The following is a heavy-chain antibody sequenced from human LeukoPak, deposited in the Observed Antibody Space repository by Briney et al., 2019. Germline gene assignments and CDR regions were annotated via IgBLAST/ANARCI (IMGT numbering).Heavy chain of an antibody. D-gene: IGHD1-26*01. Sequence: SETLSLTCAVYGGSFSGYYWSWIRQPPGKGLEWLGEINHSGSTNYNPSLKSRVTISVDTSKNQFSLKLSSVTAADTAVYYCARGAVQWELPSLYYFDYWGQGTLVTVSS. V-gene: IGHV4-34*01. CDR1: GGSFSGYY. J-gene: IGHJ4*02. CDR2: INHSGST. CDR3: ARGAVQWELPSLYYFDY.